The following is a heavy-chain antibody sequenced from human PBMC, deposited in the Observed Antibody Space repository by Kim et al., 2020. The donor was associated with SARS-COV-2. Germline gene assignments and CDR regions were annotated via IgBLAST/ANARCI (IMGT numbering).Heavy chain of an antibody. J-gene: IGHJ6*02. V-gene: IGHV1-69*13. D-gene: IGHD3-3*01. CDR2: IIPIFGTA. CDR3: ATYYYDFWTGMDV. CDR1: GGTFSSYA. Sequence: SVKVSCKASGGTFSSYAISWVRQAPGQGLEWMGGIIPIFGTANYAQKFQGRVTITADESTSTAYMELSSLRSEDTAVYYCATYYYDFWTGMDVWGQGTTVTVSS.